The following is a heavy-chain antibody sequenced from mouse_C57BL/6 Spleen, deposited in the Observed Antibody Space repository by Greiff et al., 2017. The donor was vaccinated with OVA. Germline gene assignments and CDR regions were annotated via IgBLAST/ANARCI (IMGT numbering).Heavy chain of an antibody. CDR1: GYAFSSYW. CDR2: IYPGDGDT. Sequence: QVQLQQSGAELVKPGASVKISCKASGYAFSSYWMNWVKQRPGKGLEWIGQIYPGDGDTNYNGKFKGKATLTADKSSSTAYMQLSSLTSEDSAVYFCARDGFSTTVVDAWFAYWGKGTLVTVS. CDR3: ARDGFSTTVVDAWFAY. V-gene: IGHV1-80*01. D-gene: IGHD1-1*01. J-gene: IGHJ3*01.